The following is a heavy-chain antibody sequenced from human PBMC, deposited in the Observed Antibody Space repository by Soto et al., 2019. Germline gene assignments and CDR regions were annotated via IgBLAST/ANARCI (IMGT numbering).Heavy chain of an antibody. D-gene: IGHD6-19*01. V-gene: IGHV3-33*01. J-gene: IGHJ3*02. CDR2: IWYDGSNK. Sequence: HPGGSLRLSCAACGFTFSSYGMHWVRQAPGKGLEWVAVIWYDGSNKYYADSVKGRFTISRDNSKNTLYLQMNSLRAEDTAVYYCARGHSLYSSGWYDDAFDIWGQGTMVTVSS. CDR3: ARGHSLYSSGWYDDAFDI. CDR1: GFTFSSYG.